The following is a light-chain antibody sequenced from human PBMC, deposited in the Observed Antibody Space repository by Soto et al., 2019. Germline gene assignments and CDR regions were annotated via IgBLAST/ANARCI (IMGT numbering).Light chain of an antibody. CDR2: WAS. Sequence: DIVMTQSPDSLAVSLGETATINCKSSQSDLYSSNNKNYLAWYQQKPGQPPKLLIYWASTRESGVPDRFSGSGSGTDFTLTISSLQAEDVAVYYCQQYYSSLVTFGQGTKLEIK. J-gene: IGKJ2*01. V-gene: IGKV4-1*01. CDR3: QQYYSSLVT. CDR1: QSDLYSSNNKNY.